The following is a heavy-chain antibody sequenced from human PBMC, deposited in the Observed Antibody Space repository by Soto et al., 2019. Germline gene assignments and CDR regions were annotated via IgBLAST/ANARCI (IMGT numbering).Heavy chain of an antibody. CDR1: GYTFTSYG. CDR2: ISAYNGNT. D-gene: IGHD3-3*01. Sequence: RASVKVSCKASGYTFTSYGISWVRQAPGQGLEWMGWISAYNGNTNYAQKLQGRVTMTTDTSTSTAYMELRSLRSDDTAVYYCARGLAPYYDFWSGYYPFDYWGQGTLVTVSS. J-gene: IGHJ4*02. V-gene: IGHV1-18*01. CDR3: ARGLAPYYDFWSGYYPFDY.